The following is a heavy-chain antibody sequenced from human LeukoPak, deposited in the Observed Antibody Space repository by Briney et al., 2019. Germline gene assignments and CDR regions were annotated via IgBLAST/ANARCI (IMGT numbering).Heavy chain of an antibody. CDR2: IYTSGST. CDR3: ARLTYDFWSDHQYYYYMGV. J-gene: IGHJ6*03. V-gene: IGHV4-4*09. CDR1: GGSTSSYY. Sequence: PSETLSLTCTVSGGSTSSYYWSWIRQPPGKGLEWIGYIYTSGSTNYNPSLKSRVTISVDTSENQFSLKLSSVTAADTAVYYCARLTYDFWSDHQYYYYMGVWGEGTTVTVSS. D-gene: IGHD3-3*01.